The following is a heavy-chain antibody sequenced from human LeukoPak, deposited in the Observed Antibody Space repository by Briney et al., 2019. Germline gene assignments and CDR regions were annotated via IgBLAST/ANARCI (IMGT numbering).Heavy chain of an antibody. V-gene: IGHV4-59*01. CDR2: IYYSGST. Sequence: SETLSLTCTVSGGSTSSYYWSWIRRPPGKRLEWIGYIYYSGSTNYNPSLKSRVTISVDTSKNQFSLKLSSVTAADTAVYYCASLGYSIKPYYTDVWGKGTTVTVSS. D-gene: IGHD6-13*01. J-gene: IGHJ6*03. CDR1: GGSTSSYY. CDR3: ASLGYSIKPYYTDV.